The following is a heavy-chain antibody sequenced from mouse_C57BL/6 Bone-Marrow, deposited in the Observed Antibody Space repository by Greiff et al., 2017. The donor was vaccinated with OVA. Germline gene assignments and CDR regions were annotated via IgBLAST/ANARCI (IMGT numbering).Heavy chain of an antibody. D-gene: IGHD2-10*01. V-gene: IGHV1-15*01. CDR2: IDPETGGT. CDR1: GYTFTDYE. Sequence: SGAELVRPGASVTLSCKASGYTFTDYEMHWVKQTPVHGLEWIGAIDPETGGTAYNQKFKGKAILTADKSSSTAYMELRSLTSEDSAVYYCTRTYYVFLDYWGQGTSVTVSS. CDR3: TRTYYVFLDY. J-gene: IGHJ4*01.